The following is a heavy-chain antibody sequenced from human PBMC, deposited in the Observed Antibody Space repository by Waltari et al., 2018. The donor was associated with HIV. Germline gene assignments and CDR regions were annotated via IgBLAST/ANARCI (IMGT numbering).Heavy chain of an antibody. CDR3: AKDILNNSGVDY. CDR1: GFTFSTSA. D-gene: IGHD6-19*01. J-gene: IGHJ4*02. V-gene: IGHV3-23*01. Sequence: EVQLLESGGGLVQPGGSLRLSCAASGFTFSTSAMSWVGQAPGKGLEWVSVISGSRRSTYYADSVKGRFTISRDNPKNTLYLQMNSLRAEDTAVYYCAKDILNNSGVDYWGQGTLVTVSS. CDR2: ISGSRRST.